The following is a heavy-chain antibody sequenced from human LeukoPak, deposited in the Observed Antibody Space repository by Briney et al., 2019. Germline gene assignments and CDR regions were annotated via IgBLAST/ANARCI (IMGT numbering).Heavy chain of an antibody. CDR3: AKERDTAMVTIDY. V-gene: IGHV3-30*02. J-gene: IGHJ4*02. Sequence: GGSLRLSWAASGFTFSSYGMHWVRQAPGKGLEWVAFIRYDGSNKYYADSVKGRFTISRDNSKNTLYLQMNSLRAEDTAVYYCAKERDTAMVTIDYWGKGTLVTVSS. D-gene: IGHD5-18*01. CDR1: GFTFSSYG. CDR2: IRYDGSNK.